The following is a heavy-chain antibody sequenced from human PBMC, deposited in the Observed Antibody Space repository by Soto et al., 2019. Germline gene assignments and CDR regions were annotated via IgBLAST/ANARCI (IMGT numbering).Heavy chain of an antibody. Sequence: GSLRLSCVASDFTFSNYAMSWVRQAPGKGLEWVSVIYSGGSTYYADSVKGRFTISRDSSKNTVSLEMTSLRAEDTAVYYCAKGGRQWLVTSDFNYWVQGALVTVSS. D-gene: IGHD6-19*01. J-gene: IGHJ4*02. V-gene: IGHV3-23*03. CDR2: IYSGGST. CDR3: AKGGRQWLVTSDFNY. CDR1: DFTFSNYA.